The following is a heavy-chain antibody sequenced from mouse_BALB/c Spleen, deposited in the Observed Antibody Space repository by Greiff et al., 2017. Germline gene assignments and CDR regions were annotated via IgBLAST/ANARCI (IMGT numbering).Heavy chain of an antibody. CDR3: ARHEVGLPFAY. CDR1: GFAFSSYD. CDR2: ISSGGGST. V-gene: IGHV5-12-1*01. Sequence: DVQLQESGGGLVKPGGSLKLSCAASGFAFSSYDMSWVRQTPEKRLEWVAYISSGGGSTYYPDTVKGRFTISRDNAKNTLYLQMSSLKSEDTAMYYCARHEVGLPFAYWGQGTLVTVSA. D-gene: IGHD1-3*01. J-gene: IGHJ3*01.